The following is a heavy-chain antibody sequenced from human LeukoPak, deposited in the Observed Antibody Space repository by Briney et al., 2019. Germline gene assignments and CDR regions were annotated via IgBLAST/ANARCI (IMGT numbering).Heavy chain of an antibody. CDR1: GYTFTIYG. Sequence: GASVKVSCTASGYTFTIYGIGWVRQAPGQGLEWMGWISAYNGNTNYAQKLQGRVTMTTDTSTSTAYMELRSLRSDDTAVYYCARGIIGYYFDYWGQGTLVTVSS. V-gene: IGHV1-18*01. CDR3: ARGIIGYYFDY. CDR2: ISAYNGNT. D-gene: IGHD2-15*01. J-gene: IGHJ4*02.